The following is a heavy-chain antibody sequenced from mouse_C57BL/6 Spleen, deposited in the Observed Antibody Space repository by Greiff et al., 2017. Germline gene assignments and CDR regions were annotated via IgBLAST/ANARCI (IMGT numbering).Heavy chain of an antibody. CDR2: INPNNGGT. V-gene: IGHV1-26*01. CDR3: ARSEGGVAY. CDR1: GYTFTDYY. Sequence: EVQLQQSGPELVKPGASVKISCKASGYTFTDYYMNWVKQSHGKSLEWIGDINPNNGGTSYNQKFKGKATLTVDKSSSTAYMELSSLTSEDSAVYFCARSEGGVAYWGQGTLVTVSA. J-gene: IGHJ3*01.